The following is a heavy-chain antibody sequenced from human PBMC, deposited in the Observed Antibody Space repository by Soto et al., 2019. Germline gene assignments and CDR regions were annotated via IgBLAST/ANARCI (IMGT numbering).Heavy chain of an antibody. Sequence: QLQLQESGSGLVKPSQTLSLTCAVSGDSISSGGYSWNWIRQPPGKGLEWIGHTYHSGGTLYNPSLDSRVTISVDKSKNQFSLRLTSVTAADTAVYYCARDSLSGYYFDYWGQGTLVTVSS. V-gene: IGHV4-30-2*01. CDR1: GDSISSGGYS. J-gene: IGHJ4*02. CDR3: ARDSLSGYYFDY. CDR2: TYHSGGT. D-gene: IGHD3-22*01.